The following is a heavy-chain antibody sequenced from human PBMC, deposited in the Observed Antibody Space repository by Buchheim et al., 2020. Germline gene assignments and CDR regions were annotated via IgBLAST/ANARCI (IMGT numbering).Heavy chain of an antibody. CDR1: GFTFSSYG. V-gene: IGHV3-30*18. D-gene: IGHD6-19*01. Sequence: QVQLVESGGGVVQPGRSLRLSCAASGFTFSSYGMHWVRQAPGKGLEWVAVISYDGSNKYYADSVKGRFTISRDNSKNTLYLQMNSLRAEDTAVYYCAKDLPTGYSSGWAFDYWGKGTL. J-gene: IGHJ4*02. CDR3: AKDLPTGYSSGWAFDY. CDR2: ISYDGSNK.